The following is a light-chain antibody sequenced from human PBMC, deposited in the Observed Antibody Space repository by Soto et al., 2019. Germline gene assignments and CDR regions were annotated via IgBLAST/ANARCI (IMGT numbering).Light chain of an antibody. Sequence: EIVLTQSPGTLSLSPGERATLSCGASQSVSNTYLAWYQQKPGQAPRLLIYGASSRATGIPDRFSGSGSGTDFTLTISRLEPEDFAVYYCQQYGSSPAYTFGQGTKLEIK. CDR3: QQYGSSPAYT. CDR1: QSVSNTY. V-gene: IGKV3-20*01. CDR2: GAS. J-gene: IGKJ2*01.